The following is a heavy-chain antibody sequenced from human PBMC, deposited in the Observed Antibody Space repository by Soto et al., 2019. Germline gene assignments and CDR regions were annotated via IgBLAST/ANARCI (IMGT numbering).Heavy chain of an antibody. CDR2: IYYSGST. J-gene: IGHJ6*02. D-gene: IGHD1-26*01. V-gene: IGHV4-59*01. CDR3: ARYGKPMYYSYGMDV. Sequence: QVQLQESGPGLVKPSETLSLTCTVSGGSISSYYWSWIRQPPGKGLEWIGYIYYSGSTNYNPSLKSRVTISVDTSKNQFSLKLSSVTAADTAVYYCARYGKPMYYSYGMDVWGQGTTVTVSS. CDR1: GGSISSYY.